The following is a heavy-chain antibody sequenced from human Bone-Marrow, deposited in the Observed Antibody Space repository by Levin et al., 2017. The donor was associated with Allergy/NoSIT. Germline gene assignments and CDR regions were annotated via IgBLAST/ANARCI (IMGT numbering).Heavy chain of an antibody. J-gene: IGHJ3*02. V-gene: IGHV3-33*01. Sequence: QPGGSLRLSCAASGFTFSSYGMHWVRQAPGKGLEWVAVIWYDGSNKYYADSVKGRFTISRDNSKNTLYLQMNSLRAEDTAVYYCARDEMGYYYDSSGYPSGAFDSWGQGTMVTVSS. CDR1: GFTFSSYG. CDR3: ARDEMGYYYDSSGYPSGAFDS. D-gene: IGHD3-22*01. CDR2: IWYDGSNK.